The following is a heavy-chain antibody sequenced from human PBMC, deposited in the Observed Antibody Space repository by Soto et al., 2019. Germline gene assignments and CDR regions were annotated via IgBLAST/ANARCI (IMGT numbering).Heavy chain of an antibody. D-gene: IGHD3-9*01. CDR3: ARVIPAVDYDILTGHYSDY. Sequence: LSCAASGVTFSSYAMHWVRQAPGKGLEWVAVISYDGSNKYYADSVKGRFTISRDNSKNTLYLQMNSLRAEDTAVYYCARVIPAVDYDILTGHYSDYWGQGTLVTVSS. CDR1: GVTFSSYA. V-gene: IGHV3-30-3*01. J-gene: IGHJ4*02. CDR2: ISYDGSNK.